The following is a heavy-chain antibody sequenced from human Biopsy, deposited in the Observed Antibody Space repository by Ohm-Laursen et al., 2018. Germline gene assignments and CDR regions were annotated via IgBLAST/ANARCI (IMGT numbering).Heavy chain of an antibody. CDR2: IWFDETNK. J-gene: IGHJ4*02. V-gene: IGHV3-33*01. Sequence: SPRLSCSASGFTLNKHGMHWVRQAPGKGLEWVAVIWFDETNKHYADSVKGRFTISRDNSKNMLYLQMNTLRDADTAVYYCARDPRDTALGIFDYWGLGTLVTVSS. CDR1: GFTLNKHG. D-gene: IGHD5-18*01. CDR3: ARDPRDTALGIFDY.